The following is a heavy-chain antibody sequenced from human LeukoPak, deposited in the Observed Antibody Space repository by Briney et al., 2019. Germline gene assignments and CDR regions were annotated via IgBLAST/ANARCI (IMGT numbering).Heavy chain of an antibody. CDR1: GFTFSSYG. J-gene: IGHJ6*03. Sequence: PGGSLRLSCAASGFTFSSYGMHWVRQAPGKGLEWVAFIRYDGSNKYYADSVKGRFTISRDNSKNTLYLQMNSLRAEDTAVYYCATDSQRGYCSSTSCYTGTYYYYYMVVWGKGTTVTVSS. D-gene: IGHD2-2*02. CDR2: IRYDGSNK. CDR3: ATDSQRGYCSSTSCYTGTYYYYYMVV. V-gene: IGHV3-30*02.